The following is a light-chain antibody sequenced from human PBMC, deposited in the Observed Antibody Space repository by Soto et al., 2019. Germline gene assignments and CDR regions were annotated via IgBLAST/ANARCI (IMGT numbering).Light chain of an antibody. CDR1: SFNIENNY. CDR2: DNN. V-gene: IGLV1-51*01. J-gene: IGLJ2*01. CDR3: GTWDSSLNGVV. Sequence: QSVLTQPPSVSAAPGQKVTISCSGSSFNIENNYVSWYQQLPGTAPKLLISDNNKRPSEIPDRFSGSKSGTSATLGITGLQTGDEADYHCGTWDSSLNGVVFGGGNKLTVL.